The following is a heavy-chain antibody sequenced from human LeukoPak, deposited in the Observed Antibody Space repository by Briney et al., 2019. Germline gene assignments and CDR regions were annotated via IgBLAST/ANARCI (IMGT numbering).Heavy chain of an antibody. CDR3: AHSNDYGGPFDF. CDR1: GGSISSNNYY. Sequence: MPLETLSLTCTVSGGSISSNNYYWGWIRQPPGKGLEWIGSVDYGGSTYYNPSLKSRVIISVDTSKNQFSLRLSSVTAADTTTYYCAHSNDYGGPFDFWGQGTLVTVSS. J-gene: IGHJ4*02. CDR2: VDYGGST. D-gene: IGHD4-23*01. V-gene: IGHV4-39*01.